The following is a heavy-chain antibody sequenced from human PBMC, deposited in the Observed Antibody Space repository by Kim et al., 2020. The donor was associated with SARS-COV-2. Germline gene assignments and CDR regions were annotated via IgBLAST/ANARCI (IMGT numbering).Heavy chain of an antibody. V-gene: IGHV3-23*01. D-gene: IGHD4-17*01. Sequence: GGSLRLSCAASGFTFSSYAMSWVRQAPGKGLEWVSAISGSGGSTYYADSVKGRFTISRDNSKNTLYLQMNSLRAEDTAVYYCAKDDPDYGVREDAFDIWGQGTMVTVSS. CDR1: GFTFSSYA. CDR3: AKDDPDYGVREDAFDI. J-gene: IGHJ3*02. CDR2: ISGSGGST.